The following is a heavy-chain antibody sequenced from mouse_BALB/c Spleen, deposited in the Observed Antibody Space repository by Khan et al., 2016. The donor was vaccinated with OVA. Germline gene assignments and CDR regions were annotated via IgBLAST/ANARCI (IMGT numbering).Heavy chain of an antibody. Sequence: VQLMQSGTVLARPGASVKMSCKASGYSFTSYLIHWVKQRPGQGLEWIGDIYPGNSDTNYSQKFKDKAKLTAGTSASTAYMELSSLTNEDSAVYYCTRGGYSSFAYWGQGTLVTVSA. J-gene: IGHJ3*01. V-gene: IGHV1-5*01. CDR3: TRGGYSSFAY. CDR1: GYSFTSYL. CDR2: IYPGNSDT. D-gene: IGHD1-3*01.